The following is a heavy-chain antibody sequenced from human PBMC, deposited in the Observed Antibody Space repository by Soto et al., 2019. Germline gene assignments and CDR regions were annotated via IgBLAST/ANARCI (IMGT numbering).Heavy chain of an antibody. V-gene: IGHV1-8*01. CDR1: GYTFSNYD. Sequence: AASVKVSCKASGYTFSNYDINWVRQATGQGLEWMGWLNPNTDKTGSAQKFQGRVTMIRNTSISTAYLELSGLRSDDTAVYYCARGIKGLPPSAFDIWGQGTRVTVSS. J-gene: IGHJ3*02. D-gene: IGHD5-12*01. CDR3: ARGIKGLPPSAFDI. CDR2: LNPNTDKT.